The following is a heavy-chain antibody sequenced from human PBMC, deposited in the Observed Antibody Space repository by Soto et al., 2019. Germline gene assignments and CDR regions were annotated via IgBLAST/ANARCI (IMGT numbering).Heavy chain of an antibody. J-gene: IGHJ6*02. Sequence: GGSLRLSCAASGFTFSSYWMHWVRQAPGKGLVWVSRINSDGSSTSYADSVKGRFTISRDNAKNTLYLQMNSLRAEDPAVYYCARANFGVVIRRDYYYYGMDVWGQWTTVTVSS. V-gene: IGHV3-74*01. CDR3: ARANFGVVIRRDYYYYGMDV. CDR1: GFTFSSYW. D-gene: IGHD3-3*01. CDR2: INSDGSST.